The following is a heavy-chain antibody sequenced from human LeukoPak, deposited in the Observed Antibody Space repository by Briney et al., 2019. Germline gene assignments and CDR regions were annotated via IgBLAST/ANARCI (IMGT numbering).Heavy chain of an antibody. D-gene: IGHD1-26*01. V-gene: IGHV3-21*01. CDR3: ARDSTYTGSFHDAFDI. CDR2: IFSSSLYI. J-gene: IGHJ3*02. CDR1: GFTFNTYS. Sequence: GGPLRLSCAASGFTFNTYSMNWVRQAPGKGLEWVASIFSSSLYINYADSVKGRFTISRDNAENSLFLQMNSLRAEDTAVYYCARDSTYTGSFHDAFDIWGQGTMVIVSS.